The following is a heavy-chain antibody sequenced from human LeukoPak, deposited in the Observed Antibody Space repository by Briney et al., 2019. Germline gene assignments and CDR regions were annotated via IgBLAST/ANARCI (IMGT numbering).Heavy chain of an antibody. CDR1: GGFISSSSYY. CDR3: ATTMVRARFDP. D-gene: IGHD3-10*01. Sequence: SETLSLTCTVSGGFISSSSYYWGWIRQPPGKGLEWIGSIYYSGSTYYNPSLKSRVTISVDTSKNQFSLKLSSVTAADTAVYYCATTMVRARFDPWGQGTLVTVSS. V-gene: IGHV4-39*01. CDR2: IYYSGST. J-gene: IGHJ5*02.